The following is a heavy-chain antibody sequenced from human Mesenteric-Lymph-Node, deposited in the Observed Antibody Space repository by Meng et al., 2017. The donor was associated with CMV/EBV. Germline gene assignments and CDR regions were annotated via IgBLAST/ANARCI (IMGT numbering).Heavy chain of an antibody. Sequence: SGGSISSSNWGSWVRQPPGKGLEWIGEIYHSGSTNYNPSLKSRVTISVDKSKNQFSLKLSSVTAADTAVYYCARDLGSGSYFAFDYWGQGTLVTVSS. CDR3: ARDLGSGSYFAFDY. V-gene: IGHV4-4*02. J-gene: IGHJ4*02. CDR2: IYHSGST. CDR1: GGSISSSNW. D-gene: IGHD3-10*01.